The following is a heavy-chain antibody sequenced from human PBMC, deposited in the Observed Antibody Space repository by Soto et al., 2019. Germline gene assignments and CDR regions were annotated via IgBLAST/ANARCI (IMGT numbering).Heavy chain of an antibody. J-gene: IGHJ5*02. CDR2: IGTIGDT. D-gene: IGHD2-8*01. V-gene: IGHV3-13*01. Sequence: GGSLRLSCAASGFTFSTYGMHWVRQATGKGLEWVSAIGTIGDTYYLDSVKGRFTISRENAKNSVYLQMNSLRAGDTAVYYCARGRSNQYESSPPPKFDPWGRGTLVTVSS. CDR1: GFTFSTYG. CDR3: ARGRSNQYESSPPPKFDP.